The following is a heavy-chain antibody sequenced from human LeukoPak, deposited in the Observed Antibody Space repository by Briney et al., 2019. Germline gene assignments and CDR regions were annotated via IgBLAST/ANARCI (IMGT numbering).Heavy chain of an antibody. J-gene: IGHJ4*02. D-gene: IGHD6-6*01. Sequence: GGSLRLSCEASGFTFSSYGMHWVRQAPGKGLEWVAFIRYDGSNKYYADSVKGRFTISRDNSKNTLYLQMNSLRAEDTAVYYCARGGRIAARPGDYWGQGTLVTVPS. CDR1: GFTFSSYG. CDR3: ARGGRIAARPGDY. V-gene: IGHV3-30*02. CDR2: IRYDGSNK.